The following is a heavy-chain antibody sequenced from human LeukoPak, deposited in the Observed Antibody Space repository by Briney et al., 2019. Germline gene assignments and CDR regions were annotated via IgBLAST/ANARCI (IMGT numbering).Heavy chain of an antibody. D-gene: IGHD5-24*01. J-gene: IGHJ5*02. CDR3: ARGHGYISA. CDR1: GFTFSSYT. V-gene: IGHV3-48*02. CDR2: ISSSSSTI. Sequence: HPGGSLRLSCVASGFTFSSYTMNWVRQAPGKGLDWLSYISSSSSTINYADPVRSRFTISRDNAKDSLYLQMDSLRDEDTAVYYCARGHGYISAWGQGTLVTVSS.